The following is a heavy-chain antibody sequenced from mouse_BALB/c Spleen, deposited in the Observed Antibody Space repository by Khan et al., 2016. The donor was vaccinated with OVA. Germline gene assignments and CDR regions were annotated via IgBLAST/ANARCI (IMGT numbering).Heavy chain of an antibody. J-gene: IGHJ2*01. V-gene: IGHV3-2*02. CDR1: GYSITSDYA. D-gene: IGHD1-1*01. Sequence: EVQLQESGPGLVNPSQSLSLTCTVTGYSITSDYAWNWIRQFPGNKLEWMGYISYSGRTSYNPSLKSRISITRDTSKNQVFLQLNSVTTEDTASYVCARSVTITTVVATDFDYWVQGTTLTVAS. CDR3: ARSVTITTVVATDFDY. CDR2: ISYSGRT.